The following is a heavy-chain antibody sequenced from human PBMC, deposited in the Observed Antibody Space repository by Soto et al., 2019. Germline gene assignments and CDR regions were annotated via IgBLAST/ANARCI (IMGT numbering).Heavy chain of an antibody. V-gene: IGHV1-69*06. J-gene: IGHJ6*02. CDR2: IIPLLGTV. CDR3: ARSGLRRPHNPYRCLGLDV. Sequence: QGQLVQSGAEVKKPGSSVKVSCRASGATFTTSVITWVRKGPGQGLELLRGIIPLLGTVDYAENFQGRVTLTADKVTNTVYLEMRSLRYDDTAVYYCARSGLRRPHNPYRCLGLDVWGHGTTVSV. D-gene: IGHD2-15*01. CDR1: GATFTTSV.